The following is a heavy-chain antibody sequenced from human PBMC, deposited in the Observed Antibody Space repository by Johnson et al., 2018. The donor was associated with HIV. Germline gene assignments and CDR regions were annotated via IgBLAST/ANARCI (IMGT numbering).Heavy chain of an antibody. J-gene: IGHJ3*02. CDR3: TSSPHAFDI. Sequence: QVQLVESGGGLVQPGGSLRLSCAASGFTFSSYWMSWVRQAPGKGLEWVAVISYDGSNKYYADSVKGRFTISRDNSKNPLYLQMNSLRAVDTAVYYCTSSPHAFDIWGQGTMVTVSS. CDR2: ISYDGSNK. V-gene: IGHV3-30-3*01. CDR1: GFTFSSYW.